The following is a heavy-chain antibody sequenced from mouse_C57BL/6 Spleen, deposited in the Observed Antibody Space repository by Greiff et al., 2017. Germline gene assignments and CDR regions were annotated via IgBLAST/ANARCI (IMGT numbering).Heavy chain of an antibody. D-gene: IGHD1-1*01. J-gene: IGHJ2*01. CDR3: TRVLRYFFDY. CDR1: GYTFTDYE. CDR2: IDPETGGT. V-gene: IGHV1-15*01. Sequence: QVHVKQSGAELVRPGASVTLSCKASGYTFTDYEMHWVKQTPVHGLEWIGAIDPETGGTAYNQKFKGKAILTADKSSSTAYMELRSLTSEDSAVYYCTRVLRYFFDYWGQGTTLTVSS.